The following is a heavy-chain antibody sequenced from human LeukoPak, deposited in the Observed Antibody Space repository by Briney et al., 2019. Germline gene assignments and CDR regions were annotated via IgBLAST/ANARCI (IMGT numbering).Heavy chain of an antibody. CDR2: IIPIFGTA. V-gene: IGHV1-69*05. J-gene: IGHJ4*02. Sequence: GASLKVSCTASGGTFSSYAISWVRQAPGQGLEWMGRIIPIFGTANYAQKFQGRVTITTDESTSTAYMELSSLRSGDRAVYYCARGPPKSSRYDYFDYWGQGTLVTVSS. CDR3: ARGPPKSSRYDYFDY. CDR1: GGTFSSYA. D-gene: IGHD3-22*01.